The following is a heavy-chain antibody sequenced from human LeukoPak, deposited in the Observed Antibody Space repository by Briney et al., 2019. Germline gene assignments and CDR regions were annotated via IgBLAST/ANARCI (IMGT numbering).Heavy chain of an antibody. D-gene: IGHD2-15*01. J-gene: IGHJ6*04. Sequence: SETLSLTCSVSGDSVSSRTSYLWSWIRQPPGKGLEWIGYISYSGSTNYNPSLKSRVNLSVDTSKNQFSLKLSSVTAADTAVYYCARDYLRRNCNGGNCIPLDVWGKGTTVTVSS. CDR2: ISYSGST. CDR3: ARDYLRRNCNGGNCIPLDV. V-gene: IGHV4-61*01. CDR1: GDSVSSRTSYL.